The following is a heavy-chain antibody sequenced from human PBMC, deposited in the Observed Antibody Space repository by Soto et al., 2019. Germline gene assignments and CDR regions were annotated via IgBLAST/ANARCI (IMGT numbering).Heavy chain of an antibody. CDR3: ARGQISWFGELYFDY. D-gene: IGHD3-10*01. CDR1: GYAFTSYD. CDR2: MNPNSGNT. J-gene: IGHJ4*02. Sequence: ASVKVSCKASGYAFTSYDINWVRQATGQGLEWMGWMNPNSGNTGYAQKFQGRVTMTRNTSISTAYMELSSLRSEDTAVYYCARGQISWFGELYFDYWGQGTLVTVSS. V-gene: IGHV1-8*01.